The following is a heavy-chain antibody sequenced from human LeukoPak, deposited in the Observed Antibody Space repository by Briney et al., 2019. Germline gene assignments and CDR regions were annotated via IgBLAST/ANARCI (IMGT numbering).Heavy chain of an antibody. Sequence: ASVKVSCKASGGTFSSYAINWVRQAPGQGLEWMGRIIPIFGTANYAQKFQGRATITTDESTSTAYMELSSLRSEDTAVYYCARTYYYDSSGYYPIYYFDYWGQGTLVTVSS. D-gene: IGHD3-22*01. CDR2: IIPIFGTA. V-gene: IGHV1-69*05. CDR3: ARTYYYDSSGYYPIYYFDY. J-gene: IGHJ4*02. CDR1: GGTFSSYA.